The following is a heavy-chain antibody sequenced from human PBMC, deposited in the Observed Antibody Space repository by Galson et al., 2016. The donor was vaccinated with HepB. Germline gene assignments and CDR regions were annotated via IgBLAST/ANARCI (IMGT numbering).Heavy chain of an antibody. D-gene: IGHD4-11*01. CDR2: MSGSGRGT. CDR1: GFTFSDYY. V-gene: IGHV3-23*01. CDR3: AKNRGSDYKNYYMNV. J-gene: IGHJ6*03. Sequence: SLRLSCAASGFTFSDYYMTWIRQAPGKGLEWVSTMSGSGRGTFYADSVKGRFTISRDNSKNTLYLEMNSLRAEDTAVYYCAKNRGSDYKNYYMNVWGKGTTVTVSS.